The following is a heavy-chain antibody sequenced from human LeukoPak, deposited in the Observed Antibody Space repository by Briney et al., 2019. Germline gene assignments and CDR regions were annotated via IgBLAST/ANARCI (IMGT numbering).Heavy chain of an antibody. D-gene: IGHD2-2*01. V-gene: IGHV1-24*01. CDR2: FDPVDGET. J-gene: IGHJ4*02. CDR3: ATSPAHCSSTSCYWGFDY. Sequence: GASVKVSCKVSGYTLTELSMHWVRQAPGKGLEWMGGFDPVDGETIYAQKFQGRVTMTEDTSTDTAYMELSSLRSEDTAVYYCATSPAHCSSTSCYWGFDYWGQGTLVTVSS. CDR1: GYTLTELS.